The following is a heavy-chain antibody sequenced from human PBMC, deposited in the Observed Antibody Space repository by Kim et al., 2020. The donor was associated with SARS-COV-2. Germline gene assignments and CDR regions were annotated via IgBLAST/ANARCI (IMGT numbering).Heavy chain of an antibody. CDR1: GLTLAGYA. CDR2: IRRDGNNK. D-gene: IGHD1-26*01. Sequence: GGSLRLSCAASGLTLAGYAMTWVRQARGKGLEWVSSIRRDGNNKYYADSVKGRFTISRDNSKGILYLQMNSLRAEDAAVYYCAKDLKVGADEWYFDLWGRGTLVTVSS. J-gene: IGHJ2*01. CDR3: AKDLKVGADEWYFDL. V-gene: IGHV3-23*01.